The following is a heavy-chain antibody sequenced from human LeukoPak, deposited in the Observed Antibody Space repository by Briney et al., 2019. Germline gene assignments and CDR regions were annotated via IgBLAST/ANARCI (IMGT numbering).Heavy chain of an antibody. CDR2: IYSGGST. Sequence: GGSLRLSCAASGFSVSSNYMSWVRQAPGKGLEWVSVIYSGGSTYYADSVKGRFTISRDSSENTLYLQMNSLRAEDTAVYYCAAGYSSGWYVFGYWGQGTLVTVSS. CDR3: AAGYSSGWYVFGY. D-gene: IGHD6-19*01. J-gene: IGHJ4*02. CDR1: GFSVSSNY. V-gene: IGHV3-53*01.